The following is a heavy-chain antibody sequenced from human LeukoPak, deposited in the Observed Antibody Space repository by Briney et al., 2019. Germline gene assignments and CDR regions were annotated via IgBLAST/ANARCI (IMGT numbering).Heavy chain of an antibody. Sequence: GGSLRLSCGASGFSLSSFGMHWLRQAPGKGVGWVSLISGDGGSTYYADSVKGRFTISRDNRKNSLYVQMNSLRTEDTALYYCAKDMGEWGVDYWGQGTLVTVSS. V-gene: IGHV3-43*02. J-gene: IGHJ4*02. CDR1: GFSLSSFG. CDR2: ISGDGGST. D-gene: IGHD1-26*01. CDR3: AKDMGEWGVDY.